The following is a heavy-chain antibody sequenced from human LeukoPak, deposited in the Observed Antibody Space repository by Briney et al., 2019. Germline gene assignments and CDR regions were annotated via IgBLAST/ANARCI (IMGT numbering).Heavy chain of an antibody. Sequence: GGSLRLSCAASGFTFSSYWMRWVRQAPGKGPVWVARTNRDGSSTAYADSAKGRFTISKDNAKNTLYLLMNSLRAEDTAVYYCARDSVEWYIFDYWGQGTLVTVSS. D-gene: IGHD3-3*01. CDR1: GFTFSSYW. CDR2: TNRDGSST. J-gene: IGHJ4*02. V-gene: IGHV3-74*01. CDR3: ARDSVEWYIFDY.